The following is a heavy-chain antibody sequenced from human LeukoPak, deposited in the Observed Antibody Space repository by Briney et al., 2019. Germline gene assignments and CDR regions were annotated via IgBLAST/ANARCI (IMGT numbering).Heavy chain of an antibody. CDR3: ARVAEHEYYDILTGYYIDPPFVY. D-gene: IGHD3-9*01. Sequence: SETLSLTCAVYGGSFSGYYWSWIRQPPGKGLEWIGEINHSGSTNYNPSLKSRVTISVDTSKNQFSLKLSSVTAADTAVYYCARVAEHEYYDILTGYYIDPPFVYWGQGTLVTVSS. CDR2: INHSGST. CDR1: GGSFSGYY. V-gene: IGHV4-34*01. J-gene: IGHJ4*02.